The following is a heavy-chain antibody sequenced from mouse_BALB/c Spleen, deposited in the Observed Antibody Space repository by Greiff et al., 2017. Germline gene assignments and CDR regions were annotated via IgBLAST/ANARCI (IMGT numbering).Heavy chain of an antibody. V-gene: IGHV5-6-4*01. Sequence: EVQLVESGGGLVKPGGSLKLSCAASGFTFSSYTMSWVRQTPEKRLEWVATISSGGSYTYYPDSVKGRFTISRDNAKNTLYLQMSSLKSEDTAMYYCTRDRGGNYPSFAYWGQGTLVTVSA. J-gene: IGHJ3*01. CDR1: GFTFSSYT. CDR2: ISSGGSYT. CDR3: TRDRGGNYPSFAY. D-gene: IGHD2-1*01.